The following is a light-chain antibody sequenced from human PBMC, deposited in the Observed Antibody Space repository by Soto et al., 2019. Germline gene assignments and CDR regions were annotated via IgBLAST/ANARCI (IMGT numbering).Light chain of an antibody. J-gene: IGLJ3*02. V-gene: IGLV1-47*02. CDR2: TNN. CDR3: AAWDDSLSAWV. Sequence: QSVLTQPPSASGTPGQRVTISCSGSSSDIGRNFVSWYQQVPGTAPKLLIQTNNQRPSGVPDRFSGSKSGTSASLAISGLRSEDEADYYCAAWDDSLSAWVFGGGTKLTVL. CDR1: SSDIGRNF.